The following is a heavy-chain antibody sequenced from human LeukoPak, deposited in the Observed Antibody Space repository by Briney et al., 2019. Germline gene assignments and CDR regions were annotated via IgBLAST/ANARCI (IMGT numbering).Heavy chain of an antibody. J-gene: IGHJ4*02. Sequence: ASVKVSCKASGYTFTSYDINWVRQATGQGLEWMGWMNPNSGNTGYAQKFQGRVTMTRNTSISTAYMELSSLRSEDTAVYYCARVSYYYDSSGYYYDYFDYWGQGTLVTVSS. CDR1: GYTFTSYD. CDR3: ARVSYYYDSSGYYYDYFDY. D-gene: IGHD3-22*01. CDR2: MNPNSGNT. V-gene: IGHV1-8*01.